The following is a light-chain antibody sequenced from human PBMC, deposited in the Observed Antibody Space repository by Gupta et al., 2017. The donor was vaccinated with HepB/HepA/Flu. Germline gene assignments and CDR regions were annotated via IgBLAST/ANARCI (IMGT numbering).Light chain of an antibody. V-gene: IGKV2-28*01. CDR1: QSLLHSNGYNY. CDR3: MQAVQTHCS. CDR2: LGS. Sequence: SPLSLPVTPGEPASISCRSSQSLLHSNGYNYLDWYLQKPGQSPQLLIYLGSYRASGVPDRFSGSGSGTDFTLEISRVEAEDVGVYYCMQAVQTHCSFGQGTKLEIK. J-gene: IGKJ2*04.